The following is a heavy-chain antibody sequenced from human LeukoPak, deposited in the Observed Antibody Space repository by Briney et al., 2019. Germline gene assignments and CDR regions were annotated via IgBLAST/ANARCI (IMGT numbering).Heavy chain of an antibody. J-gene: IGHJ3*02. D-gene: IGHD6-13*01. V-gene: IGHV4-39*01. Sequence: PSETLSLSCTVSGGCIRTSSYYWVWIRQPPGKGLEWIGSIFYSGSTSYNPSLKSRVTIYVDTYKNQFSLKRSYVTAADTAVYYCARRSSSRLVAFGIWGQGTMVTVSS. CDR1: GGCIRTSSYY. CDR3: ARRSSSRLVAFGI. CDR2: IFYSGST.